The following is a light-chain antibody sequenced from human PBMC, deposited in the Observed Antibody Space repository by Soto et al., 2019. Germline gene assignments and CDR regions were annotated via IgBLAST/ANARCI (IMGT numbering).Light chain of an antibody. Sequence: EIVMTQSPATLSVSPGERATLSCRASQSVSSDLAWYHQKPGQPPRLLISGASTRAAGIPDRFSGSGSGSEFTLTISRLEPEDFAVYYCHQYGSSPPYSFGQGTKVEIK. CDR3: HQYGSSPPYS. CDR1: QSVSSD. CDR2: GAS. J-gene: IGKJ2*03. V-gene: IGKV3D-15*01.